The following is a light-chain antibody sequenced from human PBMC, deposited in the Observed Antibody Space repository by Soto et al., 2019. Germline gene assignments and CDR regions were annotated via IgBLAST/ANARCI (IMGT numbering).Light chain of an antibody. Sequence: DIQMTQSPSSLSASVGDTVTISCRANQTFSGHLNWYQQKPGKAPKLLVYGASFLQSGVPSRFSSSGSGTDFTLTISSLQPDDSSTYYCQQSYRIPPTFGQGTKVEI. V-gene: IGKV1-39*01. J-gene: IGKJ2*01. CDR2: GAS. CDR1: QTFSGH. CDR3: QQSYRIPPT.